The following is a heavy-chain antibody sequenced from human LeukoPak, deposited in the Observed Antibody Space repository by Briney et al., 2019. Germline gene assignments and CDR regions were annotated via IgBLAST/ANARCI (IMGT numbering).Heavy chain of an antibody. V-gene: IGHV4-34*01. D-gene: IGHD3-16*01. CDR3: AREIISARGSFDS. CDR2: INHRGGT. Sequence: SETLSLTCAVYGGALSGYYWSWIRQPPGKGLEWIREINHRGGTNYNPSLKSRVSISVDTSKNRFSLKLSSVTAADTAVYYCAREIISARGSFDSWGQGTLVTVSS. CDR1: GGALSGYY. J-gene: IGHJ4*02.